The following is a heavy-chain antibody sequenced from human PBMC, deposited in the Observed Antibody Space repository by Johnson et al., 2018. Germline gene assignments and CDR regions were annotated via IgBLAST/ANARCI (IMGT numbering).Heavy chain of an antibody. D-gene: IGHD2/OR15-2a*01. V-gene: IGHV3-73*01. CDR1: GFTVSGSA. J-gene: IGHJ3*01. CDR2: IRTRGNDYAT. Sequence: EVQLVETGGGLVQPGGSLKLSCAAAGFTVSGSAMHWVRQASGKGLEWVGRIRTRGNDYATAYAASVEGRFTISRDESKNTAYLEMNSLKTEDTAIYYCTRRKNLGGTTWAFDVWGQGTLVTVSS. CDR3: TRRKNLGGTTWAFDV.